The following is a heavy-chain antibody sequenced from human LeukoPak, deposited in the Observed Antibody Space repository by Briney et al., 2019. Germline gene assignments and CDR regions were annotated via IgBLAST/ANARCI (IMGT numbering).Heavy chain of an antibody. CDR3: AILLWFGESSLDY. V-gene: IGHV3-23*01. D-gene: IGHD3-10*01. Sequence: GVSLRLSCAASGFTFSSYAMSWVRQAPGKGLEWVSTISGSSGNTYYADSVKGRFTISRDNSKNTLYLQMNSLRAEDTAVYYCAILLWFGESSLDYWGQGTLVTVSS. CDR2: ISGSSGNT. CDR1: GFTFSSYA. J-gene: IGHJ4*02.